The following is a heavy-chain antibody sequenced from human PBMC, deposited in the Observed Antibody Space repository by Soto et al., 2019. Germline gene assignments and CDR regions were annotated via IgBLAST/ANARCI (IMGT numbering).Heavy chain of an antibody. Sequence: QVQLVESGGGVVQPGRSLRLSCAASGFTFSHYGIHWVRQAPGKGLEWLAVISYDGSNKHYADSVKGRFTVSRDKSKSTTYLPMNCMRAEDRGVYFSARYSGNYPGPIHYWGQGALVTVSS. V-gene: IGHV3-30*03. CDR2: ISYDGSNK. J-gene: IGHJ4*02. D-gene: IGHD1-26*01. CDR1: GFTFSHYG. CDR3: ARYSGNYPGPIHY.